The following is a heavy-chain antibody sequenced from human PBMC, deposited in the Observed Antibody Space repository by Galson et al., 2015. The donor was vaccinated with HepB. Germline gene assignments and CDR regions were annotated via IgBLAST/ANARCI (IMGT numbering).Heavy chain of an antibody. J-gene: IGHJ6*02. CDR1: GYTFIDYH. CDR3: ARGDMSYYYGLDV. CDR2: INPNNGGA. V-gene: IGHV1-2*02. Sequence: SVTVSCKASGYTFIDYHMYWVRQAPGQGLEWMGWINPNNGGASYAQKFQGRVTMTRDTSISTAYMELTRLTSDDAAVYFCARGDMSYYYGLDVWGPGTTVTVSS.